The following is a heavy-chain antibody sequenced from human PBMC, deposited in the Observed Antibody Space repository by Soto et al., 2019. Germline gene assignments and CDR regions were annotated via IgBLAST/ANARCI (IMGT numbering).Heavy chain of an antibody. J-gene: IGHJ5*02. CDR3: ARGRTESHNWFDP. CDR1: GGSISSGCYY. CDR2: IYYSGST. D-gene: IGHD1-1*01. V-gene: IGHV4-31*03. Sequence: QVQLQESGPGLVKPSQTLSLTCTVSGGSISSGCYYWSWIRQHPGTGLEWIGYIYYSGSTYYNPSLKSRVTISVYTSKNQFSLKLRAVTAADTAVYYWARGRTESHNWFDPWGQGTLVNVSS.